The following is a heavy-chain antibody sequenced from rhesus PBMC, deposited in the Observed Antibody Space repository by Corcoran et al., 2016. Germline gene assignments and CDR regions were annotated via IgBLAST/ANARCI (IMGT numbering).Heavy chain of an antibody. V-gene: IGHV3-119*01. J-gene: IGHJ4*01. D-gene: IGHD6-25*01. CDR1: GFPLRSTW. CDR3: AKGGGSWKFYFDY. CDR2: ISSDRSTT. Sequence: EVQLAESGGGLVKPGVSLGSSWAATGFPLRSTWVYWVRQAPGKGLGWVSRISSDRSTTSYADSVKGRFTISRENAKNSLYLQMNSLRAEDTAVYYCAKGGGSWKFYFDYWGQGVLVTVSS.